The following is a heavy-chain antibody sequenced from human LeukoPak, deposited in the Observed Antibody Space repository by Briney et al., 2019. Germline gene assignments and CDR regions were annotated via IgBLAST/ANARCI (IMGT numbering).Heavy chain of an antibody. D-gene: IGHD6-13*01. CDR1: GFTFSIYG. V-gene: IGHV3-33*01. Sequence: PGGSLRLSCAASGFTFSIYGMHWVRQAPGKGLEWVAVIWYDGSNKYYADSVKGRFTISRDNSKNTLYLQMNSLRAEDTAVYYCATGYSSTPYAFDIWGQGTLVTVSS. CDR3: ATGYSSTPYAFDI. J-gene: IGHJ1*01. CDR2: IWYDGSNK.